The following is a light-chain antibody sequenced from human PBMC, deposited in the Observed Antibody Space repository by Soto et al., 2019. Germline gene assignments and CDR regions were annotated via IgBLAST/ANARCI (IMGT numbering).Light chain of an antibody. J-gene: IGKJ1*01. CDR3: QQYNSYPWT. CDR2: KAS. CDR1: QSISSW. Sequence: DIQMTQSPSTLSASVGDRVTITCRASQSISSWLAWYQQKPGKAPKLLIYKASSLESGVPSRFSGSGSGTEFTLTISSLQPDDVATYNCQQYNSYPWTFGQGTKVETK. V-gene: IGKV1-5*03.